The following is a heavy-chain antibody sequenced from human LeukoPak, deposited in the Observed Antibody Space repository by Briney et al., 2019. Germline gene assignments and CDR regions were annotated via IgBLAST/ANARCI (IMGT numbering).Heavy chain of an antibody. CDR3: TRTGASGDS. Sequence: SRTLSLTCAISGDSVSSNRAAWNWIRQSPSRGLEWLGRTYYRSKWHHEYAVSVRSRININPDTSKNQFSLQLNSVAPEDTAVYYCTRTGASGDSWGQGTLVTVSS. V-gene: IGHV6-1*01. CDR1: GDSVSSNRAA. D-gene: IGHD2-21*02. J-gene: IGHJ4*02. CDR2: TYYRSKWHH.